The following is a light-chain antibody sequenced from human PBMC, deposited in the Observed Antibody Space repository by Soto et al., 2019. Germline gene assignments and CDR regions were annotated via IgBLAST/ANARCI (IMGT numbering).Light chain of an antibody. V-gene: IGLV2-14*01. CDR2: EVS. Sequence: QSVLTQPASVSGSPGQSITISCTGTSSDVGGYNYVSWYQQHPGKAPKLMIYEVSNRPSGVSNRFSGSKSGNTASLTISGLQPEDEADYFCSSYASSGTLVFGGGTKVTVL. CDR1: SSDVGGYNY. CDR3: SSYASSGTLV. J-gene: IGLJ2*01.